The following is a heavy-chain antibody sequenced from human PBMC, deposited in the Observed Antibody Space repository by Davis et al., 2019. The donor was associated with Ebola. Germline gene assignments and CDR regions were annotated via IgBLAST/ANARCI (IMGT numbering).Heavy chain of an antibody. D-gene: IGHD3-3*01. Sequence: SETLSLTCAVYVGSFRGYYWSWIRQPPGKGLEWIGEINHSGSTNYNPSLKSRVTISVDTSKNQFSLKLSSVTAADTAVYYCARVAHYDFWSGYWGGMDVWGQGTTVTVSS. V-gene: IGHV4-34*01. CDR2: INHSGST. CDR3: ARVAHYDFWSGYWGGMDV. CDR1: VGSFRGYY. J-gene: IGHJ6*02.